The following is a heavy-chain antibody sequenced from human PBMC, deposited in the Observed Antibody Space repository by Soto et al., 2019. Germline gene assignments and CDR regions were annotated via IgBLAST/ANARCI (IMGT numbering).Heavy chain of an antibody. CDR3: ASILRYFDWLSGGGYYYGLDV. V-gene: IGHV4-30-4*01. J-gene: IGHJ6*02. CDR2: IYHSGRT. Sequence: QVQLQESGPGLVKPSQTLSLTCTVSGGSISSDDYYWSWIRQPPGKGLEWIGYIYHSGRTYYNPSLKSRMTISVDTSKNQSSLRLGSVTAADTAVYYCASILRYFDWLSGGGYYYGLDVWGQGATVTVSS. CDR1: GGSISSDDYY. D-gene: IGHD3-9*01.